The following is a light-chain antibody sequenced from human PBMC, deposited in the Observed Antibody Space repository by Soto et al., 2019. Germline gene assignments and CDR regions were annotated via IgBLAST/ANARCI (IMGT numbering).Light chain of an antibody. CDR3: QQYHSYSWT. J-gene: IGKJ1*01. CDR1: QTSSSW. Sequence: DIQMTQSPSTLSGSVGDRVTITCLASQTSSSWLAWYQQKPGKAPKLLIYKASTLKSGVPSRFSGSGSGTEFTLTINGLQPDDFATYFCQQYHSYSWTFGQGTKVDIK. V-gene: IGKV1-5*03. CDR2: KAS.